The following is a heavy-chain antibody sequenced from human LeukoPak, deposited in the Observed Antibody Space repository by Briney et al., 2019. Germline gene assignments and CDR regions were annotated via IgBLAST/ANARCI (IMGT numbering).Heavy chain of an antibody. D-gene: IGHD5-18*01. V-gene: IGHV4-59*01. J-gene: IGHJ4*02. CDR1: GGSISSYY. Sequence: SETLSLTCTVSGGSISSYYWSWIRQPPGKGLEWIGYIYYSGSTNYNPSLKSRVTISVDTSKNQFSLKLSSVTAADTAVYYCARTAMVEYYFDYWGQGTLVAVSS. CDR2: IYYSGST. CDR3: ARTAMVEYYFDY.